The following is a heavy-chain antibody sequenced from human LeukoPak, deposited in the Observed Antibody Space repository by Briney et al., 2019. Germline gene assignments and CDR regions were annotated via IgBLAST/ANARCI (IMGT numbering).Heavy chain of an antibody. CDR3: ARGRHIVVVTAIQDFDY. Sequence: ASVKVSCKASGFTFTSSAVQWVRQARGQRLEWIGWIVVGSGNTNYAQKFQERVTITRDMSTSTAYMELSSLRSEDTAVYYCARGRHIVVVTAIQDFDYWGQGTLVTVSS. J-gene: IGHJ4*02. CDR2: IVVGSGNT. D-gene: IGHD2-21*02. V-gene: IGHV1-58*01. CDR1: GFTFTSSA.